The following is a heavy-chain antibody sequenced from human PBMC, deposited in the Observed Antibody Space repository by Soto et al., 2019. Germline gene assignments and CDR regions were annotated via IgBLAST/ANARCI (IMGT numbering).Heavy chain of an antibody. CDR3: ARDPENPYYDFWSGHNWFDP. CDR1: GGTFSSYS. CDR2: IIPIFGTA. Sequence: RASVKVSCKTSGGTFSSYSISWVLQAPGQGLEWMGGIIPIFGTANYAQKFQGRVTITADESTSTAYMELSSLRSEDTAVYYCARDPENPYYDFWSGHNWFDPWGQGTLVTVSS. D-gene: IGHD3-3*01. V-gene: IGHV1-69*13. J-gene: IGHJ5*02.